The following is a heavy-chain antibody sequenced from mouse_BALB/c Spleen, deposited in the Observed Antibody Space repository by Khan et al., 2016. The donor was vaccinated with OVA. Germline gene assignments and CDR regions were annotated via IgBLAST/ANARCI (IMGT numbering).Heavy chain of an antibody. J-gene: IGHJ4*01. D-gene: IGHD1-2*01. Sequence: VRLQQSGAEFVKPGASVKLSCTASGCNIKDTYIHWVKQRPEQGLEWIGKIDPANGKTNYDPKFQGKATITADTSSNTAYLHLSSLTSEDTVVYYCAHSLLLYAMDYWGHGTSVTVSS. CDR2: IDPANGKT. V-gene: IGHV14-3*02. CDR3: AHSLLLYAMDY. CDR1: GCNIKDTY.